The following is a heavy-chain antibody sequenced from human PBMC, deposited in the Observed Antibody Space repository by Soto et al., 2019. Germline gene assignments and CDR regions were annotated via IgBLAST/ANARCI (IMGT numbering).Heavy chain of an antibody. Sequence: QVQLVQSGAEVKKPGSSVKVSCKASGGTFSSYTISWVRQAPGQGLEWMGRIIPILGIANYAQKFQGRVTITADKSTSTAYMELSSLRSEDTAVYYCAGDPPKTTVPDSPIDYWGQGTLVTVSS. J-gene: IGHJ4*02. CDR1: GGTFSSYT. D-gene: IGHD4-17*01. CDR2: IIPILGIA. V-gene: IGHV1-69*08. CDR3: AGDPPKTTVPDSPIDY.